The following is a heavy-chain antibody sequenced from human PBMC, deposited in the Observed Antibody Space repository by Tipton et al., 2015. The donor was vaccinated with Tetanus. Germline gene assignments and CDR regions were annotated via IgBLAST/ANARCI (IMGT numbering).Heavy chain of an antibody. CDR2: SWNDGTDN. CDR3: AREADCGGGSCFSGDFDN. Sequence: SLRLSCAASGFIFSSYGIHWVRQAPGKGLEWVAVSWNDGTDNYYEDSVKGRFTISSDNSKNTLYLQMISLRAEDTAVYYCAREADCGGGSCFSGDFDNWGQGTQVTVSS. V-gene: IGHV3-33*01. J-gene: IGHJ4*02. CDR1: GFIFSSYG. D-gene: IGHD2-15*01.